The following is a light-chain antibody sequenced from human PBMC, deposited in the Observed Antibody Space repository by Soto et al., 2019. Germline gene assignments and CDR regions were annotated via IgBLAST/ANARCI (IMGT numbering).Light chain of an antibody. CDR1: QAVSSY. V-gene: IGKV3-15*01. CDR2: DSS. J-gene: IGKJ2*01. CDR3: LQYSTWPPLYT. Sequence: EIVVTQSPAALSVSLGERVSLTCRASQAVSSYLAWYQQKPGQAPRLLIYDSSTRATDIPDRFSGSGSGTGFTLTISSLQSSHLAVYSCLQYSTWPPLYTFGQGTKLEIK.